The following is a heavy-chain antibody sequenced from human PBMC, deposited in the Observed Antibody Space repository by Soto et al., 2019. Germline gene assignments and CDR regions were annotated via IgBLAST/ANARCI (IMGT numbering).Heavy chain of an antibody. J-gene: IGHJ6*02. CDR3: ARDQGEKGSSPDMDV. D-gene: IGHD2-15*01. Sequence: PGGCLRLSCAASGFTFSSYGMHWVRQAPGKGLEWVAVIWYDGSNKYYADSVKGRFTISRDNSKNTLYLQMNSLRAEDTAVYYCARDQGEKGSSPDMDVWGQGTTVTVSS. V-gene: IGHV3-33*01. CDR2: IWYDGSNK. CDR1: GFTFSSYG.